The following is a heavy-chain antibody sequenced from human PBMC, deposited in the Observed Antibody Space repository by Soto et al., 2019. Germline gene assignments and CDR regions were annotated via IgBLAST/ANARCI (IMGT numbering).Heavy chain of an antibody. CDR1: GGSITDYS. J-gene: IGHJ5*02. CDR3: ARDQGVVVTADNWFDP. CDR2: IFSSGST. Sequence: PSETLSLTXTVSGGSITDYSWVWIRQPAGKGLEWIGRIFSSGSTNYNPSLKGRITMSLDTSKNQFSLKLNSATATDTAVYFCARDQGVVVTADNWFDPWGQGILVTVS. D-gene: IGHD2-21*02. V-gene: IGHV4-4*07.